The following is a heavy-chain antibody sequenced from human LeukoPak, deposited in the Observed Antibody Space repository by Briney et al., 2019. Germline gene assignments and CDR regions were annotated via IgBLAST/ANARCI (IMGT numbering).Heavy chain of an antibody. V-gene: IGHV3-11*01. CDR3: AANYLYYYGMDV. CDR2: ISHSGSTI. Sequence: GGSLRLSCAASGFTFSDYYMSWIRQAPGKGLEWVSYISHSGSTIYYADSVKGRFTISRDNAKNSLYLQVNSLRAEDTAVYYCAANYLYYYGMDVWGQGTTVTVSS. CDR1: GFTFSDYY. J-gene: IGHJ6*02.